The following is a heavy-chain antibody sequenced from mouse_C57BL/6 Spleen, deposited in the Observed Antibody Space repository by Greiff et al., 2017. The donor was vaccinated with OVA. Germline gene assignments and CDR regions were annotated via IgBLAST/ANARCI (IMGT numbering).Heavy chain of an antibody. CDR2: INPNNGGT. CDR3: ARRGDYYYGSSDYFDY. V-gene: IGHV1-18*01. Sequence: EVQLQQSGPELVKPGASVKIPCKASGYTFTDYNMDWVKQSHGKSLEWIGDINPNNGGTIYNQKFKGKATLTVDKSSSTAYMERRSLTSEDTAVYYCARRGDYYYGSSDYFDYWGQGTTLTVSS. D-gene: IGHD1-1*01. J-gene: IGHJ2*01. CDR1: GYTFTDYN.